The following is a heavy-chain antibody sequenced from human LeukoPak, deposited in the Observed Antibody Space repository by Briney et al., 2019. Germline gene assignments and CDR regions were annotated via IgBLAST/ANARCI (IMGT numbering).Heavy chain of an antibody. CDR1: GFTFHDYA. V-gene: IGHV3-9*01. J-gene: IGHJ6*04. D-gene: IGHD1-14*01. CDR3: AKVFGNQYYCRDV. Sequence: CLRLSSVEPGFTFHDYAMYLVREALGRSLGWVSGISADSGSVGYADSVQGRFTLSRDNATISLYLQMNSLGDEDAALYYCAKVFGNQYYCRDVGQKGTTVSVSS. CDR2: ISADSGSV.